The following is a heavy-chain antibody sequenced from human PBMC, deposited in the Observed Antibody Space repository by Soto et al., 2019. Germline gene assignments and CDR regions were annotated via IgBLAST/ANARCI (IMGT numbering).Heavy chain of an antibody. CDR1: GFTFSSNA. CDR3: ARGSAFIGLDY. J-gene: IGHJ4*02. D-gene: IGHD1-26*01. CDR2: ISGSGGST. V-gene: IGHV3-23*01. Sequence: GGSLRLSCAASGFTFSSNAMSWVRQAPGKGLEWVSAISGSGGSTYYADSVKGRFTISRDNSKNTLYLQMNSLRAEDTAVYYCARGSAFIGLDYWGQGTPVTVSS.